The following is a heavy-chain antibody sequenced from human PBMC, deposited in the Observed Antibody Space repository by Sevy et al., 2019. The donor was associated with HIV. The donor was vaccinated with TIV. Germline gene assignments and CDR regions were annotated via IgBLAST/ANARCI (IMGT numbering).Heavy chain of an antibody. J-gene: IGHJ3*02. CDR1: GLTFSSYS. D-gene: IGHD6-13*01. Sequence: GGSLRLSCAASGLTFSSYSMNWVRQAPGKGLEWVSYISSSSSTIYYADSVKGRFTISRDNAKNSLYLQMNSLRDEDTAVYYCAREGKEGAASDDAFDIWGQGTMVTVSS. CDR2: ISSSSSTI. CDR3: AREGKEGAASDDAFDI. V-gene: IGHV3-48*02.